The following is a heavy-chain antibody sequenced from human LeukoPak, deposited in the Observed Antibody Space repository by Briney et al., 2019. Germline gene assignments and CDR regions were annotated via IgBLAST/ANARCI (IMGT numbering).Heavy chain of an antibody. J-gene: IGHJ1*01. CDR3: ASVRYYYDSSGYVPSEYFQH. CDR2: IYYSGST. D-gene: IGHD3-22*01. Sequence: PSETLSLTCTVSGGSISSSSYYWGWIRQPPGKGLEWIGYIYYSGSTNYNPSLKSRVTISVDTSKNQFSLKLSSVTAADTAVYYCASVRYYYDSSGYVPSEYFQHWGQGTLVTVSS. CDR1: GGSISSSSYY. V-gene: IGHV4-61*05.